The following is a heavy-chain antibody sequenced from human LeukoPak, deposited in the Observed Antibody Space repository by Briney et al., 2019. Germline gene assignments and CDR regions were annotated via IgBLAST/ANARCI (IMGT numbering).Heavy chain of an antibody. CDR2: ISGSGGST. J-gene: IGHJ4*02. Sequence: PGWSLRLSCAASGCTFSSYAMSWSRQAPVKGLEWVSAISGSGGSTYYADSVKGRFTISRDNSKNTLYLQMNSLRAEDTAVYNCAKVYSSNYFDYWGQGTLVTVSS. V-gene: IGHV3-23*01. CDR1: GCTFSSYA. CDR3: AKVYSSNYFDY. D-gene: IGHD6-13*01.